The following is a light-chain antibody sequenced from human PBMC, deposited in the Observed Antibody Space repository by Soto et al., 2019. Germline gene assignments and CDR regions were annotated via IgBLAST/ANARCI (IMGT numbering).Light chain of an antibody. CDR3: QQYNDNSF. V-gene: IGKV1-5*01. CDR2: DAS. Sequence: DIQMTQSPSTLSAYVGDGVTITCRASQNIDGWLAWYQQKPGKAPKLLIYDASSLETGVSSRFSGSGSGAEFTLTISSLQPDDFATYYCQQYNDNSFFGQGTKLEIK. CDR1: QNIDGW. J-gene: IGKJ2*01.